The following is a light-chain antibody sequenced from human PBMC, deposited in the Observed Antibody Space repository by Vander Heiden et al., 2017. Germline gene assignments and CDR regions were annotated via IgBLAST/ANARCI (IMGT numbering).Light chain of an antibody. Sequence: QSVLTPPPSVSGAPGQRVTISFPGSSSNIGAGYDVHWYQHLPGAAPKLLIYGNSNRPSGVPDRFSGSKSGTSASLAITGLQAEDEADYYCQSYDSSRSGSVFGGGTKLTVL. V-gene: IGLV1-40*01. CDR3: QSYDSSRSGSV. CDR1: SSNIGAGYD. CDR2: GNS. J-gene: IGLJ2*01.